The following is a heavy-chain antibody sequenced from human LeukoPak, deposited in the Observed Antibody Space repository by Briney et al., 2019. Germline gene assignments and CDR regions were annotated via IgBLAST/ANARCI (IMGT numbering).Heavy chain of an antibody. CDR3: ARGNWGFDY. CDR1: GGSFSGYY. V-gene: IGHV4-34*01. Sequence: KPSETLSLTCAVYGGSFSGYYWSWIRQPPGKGLEWIGEINHSGSTNYNPSLKSRVTISVDTSKNQFSLKLSSVTAADTAVYYCARGNWGFDYWGQGTLVTVSS. J-gene: IGHJ4*02. CDR2: INHSGST. D-gene: IGHD7-27*01.